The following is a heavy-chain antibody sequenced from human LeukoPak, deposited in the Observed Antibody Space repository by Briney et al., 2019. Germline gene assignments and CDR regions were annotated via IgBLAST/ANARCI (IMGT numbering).Heavy chain of an antibody. D-gene: IGHD2-2*02. CDR3: ARGRGYCSSTSCYTNWFDP. Sequence: SETLSLTCAVYGGSFSGYYWSWIRQPPGKGLGWIGEINHSGSTNYNPSLKSRVTISVDTSKNQFSLKLSSVTAADTAVYYCARGRGYCSSTSCYTNWFDPWGQGTLVTVSS. CDR2: INHSGST. J-gene: IGHJ5*02. V-gene: IGHV4-34*01. CDR1: GGSFSGYY.